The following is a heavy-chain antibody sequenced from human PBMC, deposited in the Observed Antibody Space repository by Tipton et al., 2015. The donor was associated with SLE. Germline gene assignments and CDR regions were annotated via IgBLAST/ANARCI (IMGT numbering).Heavy chain of an antibody. J-gene: IGHJ3*02. V-gene: IGHV1-69*01. CDR1: GGTFSSYA. D-gene: IGHD3-22*01. CDR2: IIPIFGTA. CDR3: ASYDSSGPTGAFDI. Sequence: QVQLVQSGAEVKKPGSSAKVSCKASGGTFSSYAISWVRQAPGQGLEWMGGIIPIFGTANYARKFQGRVTITADESTSPAYMELSSLRSEDTAVYYCASYDSSGPTGAFDIWGQGTMVTVSS.